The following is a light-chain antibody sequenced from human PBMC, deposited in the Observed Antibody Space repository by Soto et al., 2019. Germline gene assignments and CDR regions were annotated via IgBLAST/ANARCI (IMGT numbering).Light chain of an antibody. V-gene: IGKV3-15*01. CDR3: QQYNNWPSWT. J-gene: IGKJ1*01. Sequence: EIVMTQSPATLSVSPGERATLSCRASQSVGSNLAWYQQKPGQAPRLLIYGASTRATGIPARFSGSGSGTEFTRTISSLQSEDFAVYYCQQYNNWPSWTFGQGTKVEIK. CDR2: GAS. CDR1: QSVGSN.